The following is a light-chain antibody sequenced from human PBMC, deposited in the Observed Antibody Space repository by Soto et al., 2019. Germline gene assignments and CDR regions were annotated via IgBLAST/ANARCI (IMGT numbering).Light chain of an antibody. Sequence: DIQMTQSPSTLSASVGDRVTITCRASQSISSWLAWYQQKPGKAPKLLIYKASTLESGVPSRFSGSGSGTEFTLTINSLQPDDFATYYCQQYNSYSPETFGQGTKVDIK. V-gene: IGKV1-5*03. CDR3: QQYNSYSPET. CDR2: KAS. CDR1: QSISSW. J-gene: IGKJ1*01.